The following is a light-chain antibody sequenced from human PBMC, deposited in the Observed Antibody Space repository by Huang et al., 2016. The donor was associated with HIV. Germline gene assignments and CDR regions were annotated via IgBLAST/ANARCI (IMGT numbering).Light chain of an antibody. CDR1: QNILNR. J-gene: IGKJ1*01. V-gene: IGKV3-15*01. CDR3: QQYNHWPPTT. Sequence: EVVMTQSPATLSVSPGERAALPCRASQNILNRLAWYQQRPGQAPRLLSDDASTRATGIPARISGSGSGTDYTLTISSLQSEDFAVYYCQQYNHWPPTTFGQGTTVDIK. CDR2: DAS.